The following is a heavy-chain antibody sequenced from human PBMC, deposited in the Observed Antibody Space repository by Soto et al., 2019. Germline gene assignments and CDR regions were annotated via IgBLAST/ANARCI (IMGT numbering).Heavy chain of an antibody. CDR1: GGSISSYY. Sequence: SETLSLTCTVSGGSISSYYWSWIRQPAGKGLEWIGRIYTSGSTNYNPSLKSRVTFSIDTSKTLISLKLRSVTAADTAVYYCARCSTWQGHDWFDPWGQGTLVTV. J-gene: IGHJ5*02. CDR2: IYTSGST. V-gene: IGHV4-4*07. D-gene: IGHD6-13*01. CDR3: ARCSTWQGHDWFDP.